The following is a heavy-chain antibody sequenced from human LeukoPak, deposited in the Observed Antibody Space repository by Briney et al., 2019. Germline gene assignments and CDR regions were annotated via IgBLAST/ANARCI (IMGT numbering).Heavy chain of an antibody. CDR1: GFTLSSYS. Sequence: PGGSLRLSCAASGFTLSSYSMNWVRQAPGKGLEWVSYISSSGSTIYYADSVKGRFTISRDNAKNSLYLQMNSLRAEDTAVYYCARPLGYCSGGSCLTDAFDIWGQGTMVTVSS. CDR2: ISSSGSTI. D-gene: IGHD2-15*01. CDR3: ARPLGYCSGGSCLTDAFDI. V-gene: IGHV3-48*04. J-gene: IGHJ3*02.